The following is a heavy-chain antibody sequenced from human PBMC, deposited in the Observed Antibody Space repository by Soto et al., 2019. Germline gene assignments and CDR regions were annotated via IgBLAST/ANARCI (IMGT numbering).Heavy chain of an antibody. Sequence: QVQLVQSGAEVKKPGASVKVSCKASGYTFTSLAIHWVRQAPGQRLEWMGWINAGNDNTKYSQRFQGRVTITRDTSASTAYMELSSLRSEDTAVYYCARFRDGYGSWLFDYWGQGTLVTVSS. CDR2: INAGNDNT. CDR3: ARFRDGYGSWLFDY. V-gene: IGHV1-3*01. CDR1: GYTFTSLA. J-gene: IGHJ4*02. D-gene: IGHD3-9*01.